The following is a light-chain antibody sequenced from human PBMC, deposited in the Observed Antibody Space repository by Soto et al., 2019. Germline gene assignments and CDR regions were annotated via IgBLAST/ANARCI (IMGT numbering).Light chain of an antibody. J-gene: IGKJ5*01. CDR2: EVS. V-gene: IGKV3-15*01. CDR1: QGVTTN. CDR3: MQRTQLPPT. Sequence: ERVVKQSPASLSVPKGERVTLSCRAGQGVTTNFAWYQQKSGQSPRLLIYEVSTRVSGVPDRFSGSGSGTDFTLEISRVETDDVGIYYCMQRTQLPPTSGQRTRPEI.